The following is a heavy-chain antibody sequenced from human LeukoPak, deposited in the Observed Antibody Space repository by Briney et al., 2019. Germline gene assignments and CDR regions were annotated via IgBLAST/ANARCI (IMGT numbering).Heavy chain of an antibody. CDR3: ARLRCERGALDY. CDR2: INPNNVDT. J-gene: IGHJ4*02. D-gene: IGHD3-10*01. Sequence: ASVKVSCKASGYTFTGYFMDWVRQAPGQGLEWMGEINPNNVDTKFAQKFEGRVTMTRDTSITTAYMELSSLKSDDTAVYYCARLRCERGALDYWGQGTPVTLSS. CDR1: GYTFTGYF. V-gene: IGHV1-2*02.